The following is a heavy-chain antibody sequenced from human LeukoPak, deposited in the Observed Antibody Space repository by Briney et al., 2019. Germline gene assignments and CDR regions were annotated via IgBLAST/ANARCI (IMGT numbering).Heavy chain of an antibody. CDR3: ARDHMVRGVIRPFDY. CDR1: GFTLGSYG. V-gene: IGHV3-33*01. Sequence: GGSLRLSCAASGFTLGSYGMHWVRKAPGKGLECVAVIWYDGSNRNYADSVKGRFTISRDNSKNTLYLQMNSLRIEDTAVYSCARDHMVRGVIRPFDYWGQGTLVTVSS. D-gene: IGHD3-10*01. CDR2: IWYDGSNR. J-gene: IGHJ4*02.